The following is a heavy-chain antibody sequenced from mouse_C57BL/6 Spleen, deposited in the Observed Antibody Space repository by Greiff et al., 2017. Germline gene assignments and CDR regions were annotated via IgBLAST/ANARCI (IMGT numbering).Heavy chain of an antibody. J-gene: IGHJ4*01. CDR2: IDPSDSYT. Sequence: VQLQQPGAELVRPGTSVKLSCKASGYTFTSYWMHWVKQRPGQGLEWIGVIDPSDSYTNYNQKFKGKATLTVDTSSSTAYMQLSSLTSEDSAVYYCARWGGYRGNYAMDYWGQGTSVTVSS. CDR3: ARWGGYRGNYAMDY. D-gene: IGHD2-14*01. V-gene: IGHV1-59*01. CDR1: GYTFTSYW.